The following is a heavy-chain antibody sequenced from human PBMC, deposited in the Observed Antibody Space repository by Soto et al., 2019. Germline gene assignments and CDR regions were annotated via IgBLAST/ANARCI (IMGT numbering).Heavy chain of an antibody. Sequence: ASVKVSCKASGDIFTNNDISWVRQAPGQGLEWMGWMNPGSGNTGYAQKFQGRVTMTRDISIATAYMELSSLRSDDTAVYYCARHAKLGSLYWFDTWGQGTLVTVSS. CDR1: GDIFTNND. J-gene: IGHJ5*02. D-gene: IGHD3-16*02. CDR3: ARHAKLGSLYWFDT. V-gene: IGHV1-8*01. CDR2: MNPGSGNT.